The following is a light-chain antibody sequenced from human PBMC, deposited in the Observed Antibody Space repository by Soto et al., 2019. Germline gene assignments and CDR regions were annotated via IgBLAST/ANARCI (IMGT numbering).Light chain of an antibody. CDR3: QVYQNWLYT. J-gene: IGKJ5*01. CDR2: DAS. V-gene: IGKV3-11*01. CDR1: QSVSSY. Sequence: NVFEQTPSNLALSPGERGHLFCMASQSVSSYLAWYQQKPGQAPRLLIYDASNRATGIPARFSGSGSEAEFTLTISSLQSEDFAVYYCQVYQNWLYTFGQGTRLEI.